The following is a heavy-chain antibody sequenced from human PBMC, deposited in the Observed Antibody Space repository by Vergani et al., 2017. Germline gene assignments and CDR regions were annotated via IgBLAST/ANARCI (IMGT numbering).Heavy chain of an antibody. V-gene: IGHV4-59*01. D-gene: IGHD6-19*01. CDR2: IYYSGST. J-gene: IGHJ3*02. Sequence: QVQLQESGPGLVKPSETLSLTCTVSGGSISSYYWSWIRQPPGKGLEWIGYIYYSGSTNYNPSLKSRVAISVDTSKNQFSLKRSSVTAADTAVYYCARARPSSGWDGRPSSCNAFDIGGRGTMVTVSS. CDR1: GGSISSYY. CDR3: ARARPSSGWDGRPSSCNAFDI.